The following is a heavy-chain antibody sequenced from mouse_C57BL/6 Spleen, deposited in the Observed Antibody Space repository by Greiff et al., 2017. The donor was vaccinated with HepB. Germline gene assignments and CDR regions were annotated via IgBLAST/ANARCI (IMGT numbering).Heavy chain of an antibody. D-gene: IGHD1-1*01. CDR1: GYAFSSYW. J-gene: IGHJ1*03. Sequence: QVQLQQSGAELVKPGASVKISCKASGYAFSSYWMNWVKQRPGKGLEWIGQIYPGDGDTNYNGKFKGKATLTADKSSSTAYMQLSSLTSEDSAVYFCARVGFYGSSTYWYFDVWGTGTTVTVSS. V-gene: IGHV1-80*01. CDR3: ARVGFYGSSTYWYFDV. CDR2: IYPGDGDT.